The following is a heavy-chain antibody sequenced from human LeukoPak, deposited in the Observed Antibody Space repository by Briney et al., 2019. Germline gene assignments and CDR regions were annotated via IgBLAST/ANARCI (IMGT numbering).Heavy chain of an antibody. D-gene: IGHD2-2*01. J-gene: IGHJ5*02. CDR3: ARDPGMRPYNWFDP. V-gene: IGHV1-18*01. Sequence: ASVKVSCKASGYTFTSYGISWVRQAPGQGLEWMGWISAYNGNTNYAQKLQGRVTMTTETSTSTAYMELRSLRSDDTAVYYCARDPGMRPYNWFDPWGQGTLVTVSS. CDR1: GYTFTSYG. CDR2: ISAYNGNT.